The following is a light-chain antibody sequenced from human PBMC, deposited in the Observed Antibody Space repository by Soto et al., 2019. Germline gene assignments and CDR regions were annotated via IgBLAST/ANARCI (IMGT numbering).Light chain of an antibody. J-gene: IGKJ5*01. Sequence: EVVLPQSPATRSFSPGEMPSLSCRASQSVSTYLAWYQQKPGQAPRLLIYDASNRATGIPARFSGSGSATDFTLTISSLEPEDFAVYYCQQRSSWITFGQGTRLEN. CDR3: QQRSSWIT. V-gene: IGKV3-11*01. CDR1: QSVSTY. CDR2: DAS.